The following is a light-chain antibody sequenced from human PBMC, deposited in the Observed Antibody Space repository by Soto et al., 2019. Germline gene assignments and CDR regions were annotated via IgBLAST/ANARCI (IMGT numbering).Light chain of an antibody. J-gene: IGLJ1*01. CDR1: SSDVGAYIY. Sequence: QSVLTQPASVSGSPGQSIAISCTGTSSDVGAYIYVSWYQHHPGKAPKLIIYDVSARPSGVSDRFSGSKSGNTASLTISGLQPEDEADYYCSSYTSSSTEVFGTGTKLTVL. V-gene: IGLV2-14*03. CDR2: DVS. CDR3: SSYTSSSTEV.